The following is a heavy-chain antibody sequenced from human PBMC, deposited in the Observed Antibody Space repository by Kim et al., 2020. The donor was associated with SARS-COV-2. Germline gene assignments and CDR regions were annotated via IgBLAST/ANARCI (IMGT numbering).Heavy chain of an antibody. Sequence: SETLSLTCTVSGGSISSSSYYWGWIRQPPGKGLEWIGSIYYRGSTDYNPSLKSRVTISVDTSKDQFSLKLSSVTAADTAVYYCARHDYGNNWFDPWGQGTLGTVSS. J-gene: IGHJ5*02. CDR2: IYYRGST. CDR3: ARHDYGNNWFDP. V-gene: IGHV4-39*01. D-gene: IGHD4-17*01. CDR1: GGSISSSSYY.